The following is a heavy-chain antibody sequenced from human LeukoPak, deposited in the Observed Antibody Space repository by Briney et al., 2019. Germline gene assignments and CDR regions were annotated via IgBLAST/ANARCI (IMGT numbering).Heavy chain of an antibody. CDR2: IIPIFGTA. D-gene: IGHD3-9*01. Sequence: SVKVSCKASGGTFSSYAISWVRQAPGQGLEWMGGIIPIFGTANYAQKFQDRVTITADESTSTAYMELSSLRSDDTAVYYCARDLPGQKLRYFDWLPSGDYWGQGTLVTVSS. CDR1: GGTFSSYA. CDR3: ARDLPGQKLRYFDWLPSGDY. J-gene: IGHJ4*02. V-gene: IGHV1-69*13.